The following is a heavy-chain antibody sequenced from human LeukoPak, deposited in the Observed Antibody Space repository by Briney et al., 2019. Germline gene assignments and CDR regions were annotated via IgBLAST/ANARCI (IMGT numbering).Heavy chain of an antibody. D-gene: IGHD5-18*01. Sequence: VASVKVSCKASGGTFSSYAISWVRQAPGQGLEWMGGIIPIFGTANYAQKFQGRVTITADESTSTAYMELSSLRSEDTAVYYCASLNSYGFDYWGQGTLVTVSS. CDR1: GGTFSSYA. CDR2: IIPIFGTA. V-gene: IGHV1-69*13. CDR3: ASLNSYGFDY. J-gene: IGHJ4*02.